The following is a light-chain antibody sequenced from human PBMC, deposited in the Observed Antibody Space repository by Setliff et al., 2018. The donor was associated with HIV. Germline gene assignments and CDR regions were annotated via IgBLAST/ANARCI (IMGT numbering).Light chain of an antibody. CDR2: KAY. Sequence: DIQMTQSPSTLSASVGDRVTITCRASQNISNWLALYQQKPGRAPKVLISKAYSLESGAPARFSGSGSGTEFSLTISSLQPDDFATYYCQQYNSYRTFGQGTKGDIK. CDR1: QNISNW. CDR3: QQYNSYRT. J-gene: IGKJ1*01. V-gene: IGKV1-5*03.